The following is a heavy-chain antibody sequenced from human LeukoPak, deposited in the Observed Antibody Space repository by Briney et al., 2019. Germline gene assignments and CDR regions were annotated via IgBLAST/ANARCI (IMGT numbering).Heavy chain of an antibody. D-gene: IGHD2-2*02. CDR1: GFTFDDYA. CDR3: AKTDCTSSSCYTIDS. J-gene: IGHJ4*02. V-gene: IGHV3-23*01. CDR2: ISDTGGDT. Sequence: GGSLRLSCAASGFTFDDYAMHRVRQAPGRGLEWVSVISDTGGDTSYADSGKGRFTISRDNSKNTVYLQMNSLRVEDTAVYYCAKTDCTSSSCYTIDSWGQGTLVTVSS.